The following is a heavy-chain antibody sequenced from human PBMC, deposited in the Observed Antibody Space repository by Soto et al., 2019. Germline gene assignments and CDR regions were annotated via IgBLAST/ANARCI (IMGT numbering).Heavy chain of an antibody. J-gene: IGHJ6*02. CDR1: GFTFSSYS. CDR2: ISSSSSYI. CDR3: AREKVVVVAATKHYYYYYGMDV. V-gene: IGHV3-21*01. Sequence: PGGSLRLSCAASGFTFSSYSMNWVRQAPGKGLEWVSSISSSSSYIYYADSVKGRFTISRDNAKNSLYLQMNGLRAEDTAVYYCAREKVVVVAATKHYYYYYGMDVWGQGTTVTVPS. D-gene: IGHD2-15*01.